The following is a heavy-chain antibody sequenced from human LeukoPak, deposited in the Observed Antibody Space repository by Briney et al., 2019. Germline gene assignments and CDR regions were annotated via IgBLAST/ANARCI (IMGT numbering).Heavy chain of an antibody. Sequence: GESLKISCKGSGYSFTSYWISWVRQMPGKGLEWMGRIDPSDSYNNYSPSFQGHVTISADKSISTAYMELSGLTSDDTAVYYCTKLKYQLPGEGAFDIWGQGTKVTVSS. CDR1: GYSFTSYW. CDR3: TKLKYQLPGEGAFDI. V-gene: IGHV5-10-1*01. CDR2: IDPSDSYN. J-gene: IGHJ3*02. D-gene: IGHD2-2*01.